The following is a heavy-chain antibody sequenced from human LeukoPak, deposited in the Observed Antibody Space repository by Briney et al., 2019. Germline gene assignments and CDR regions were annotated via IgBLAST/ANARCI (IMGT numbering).Heavy chain of an antibody. CDR3: ARDGGSYSVDY. CDR1: GFTLSSYA. D-gene: IGHD1-26*01. V-gene: IGHV3-23*01. J-gene: IGHJ4*02. Sequence: PGGSLRLSCAASGFTLSSYAMSWVRQAPGKGLEWVSAISDTGNTYHADSVKGRFTISRDSSKNTLFLQMNSLRAEDTAVYYCARDGGSYSVDYWGQGTLVIVSS. CDR2: ISDTGNT.